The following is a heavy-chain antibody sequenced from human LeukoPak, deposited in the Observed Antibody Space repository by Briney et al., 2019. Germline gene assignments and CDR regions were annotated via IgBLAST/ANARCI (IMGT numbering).Heavy chain of an antibody. J-gene: IGHJ5*02. Sequence: RAGESLKISCKGSGYSFTSYWIGWVRQMPGKGLEWMGIIYPDDSDTRYSPSFQGQVTISADKSISTAYLQWSSLKASDTAMYYCARRDCSGGSCYASLYWFDPWGQGALVTVSP. V-gene: IGHV5-51*01. D-gene: IGHD2-15*01. CDR2: IYPDDSDT. CDR3: ARRDCSGGSCYASLYWFDP. CDR1: GYSFTSYW.